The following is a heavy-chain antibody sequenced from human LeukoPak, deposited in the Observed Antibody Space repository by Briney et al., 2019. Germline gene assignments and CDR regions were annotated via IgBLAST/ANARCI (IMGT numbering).Heavy chain of an antibody. CDR3: ASDIRGSYDS. D-gene: IGHD1-26*01. CDR2: VNPSSGGT. J-gene: IGHJ4*02. V-gene: IGHV1-2*02. CDR1: GYTFTGYY. Sequence: ASVKVSCKASGYTFTGYYMHWVRQAPGQGLEWVGLVNPSSGGTHYAQSFQGRVTMTRDTSISTAYMELSRLRSDDTAVYYCASDIRGSYDSWGQGTLVTVSS.